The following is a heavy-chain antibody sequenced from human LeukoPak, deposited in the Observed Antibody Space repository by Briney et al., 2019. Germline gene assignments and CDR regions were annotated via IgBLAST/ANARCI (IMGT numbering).Heavy chain of an antibody. CDR3: AKGGKRDAFDI. CDR2: ISGSGGST. Sequence: GGSLRLSCAASGFIFPTYAMSWVRQAPGKGLEWVSAISGSGGSTYYADSVKGRFTISRDNSKNTLYLQMNSLRAEDTAVYYCAKGGKRDAFDIWGQGTMVTVSS. J-gene: IGHJ3*02. V-gene: IGHV3-23*01. CDR1: GFIFPTYA. D-gene: IGHD3-10*01.